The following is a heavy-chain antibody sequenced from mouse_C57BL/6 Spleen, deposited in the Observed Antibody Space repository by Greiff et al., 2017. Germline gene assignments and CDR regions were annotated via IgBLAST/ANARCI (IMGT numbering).Heavy chain of an antibody. J-gene: IGHJ3*01. CDR3: ARSGDYDEGFAY. CDR2: IHPNSGST. CDR1: GYTFTSYW. V-gene: IGHV1-64*01. D-gene: IGHD2-4*01. Sequence: VQLQQPGAELVKPGASVKLSCKASGYTFTSYWMHWVKQRPGQGLQWIGMIHPNSGSTNYNEKFKSKATLTVDKSSSTAYMQLSSLTPEDSAVYYCARSGDYDEGFAYWGQGTLVTVSA.